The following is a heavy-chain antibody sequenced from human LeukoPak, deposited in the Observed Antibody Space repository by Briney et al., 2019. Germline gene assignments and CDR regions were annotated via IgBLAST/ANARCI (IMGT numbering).Heavy chain of an antibody. J-gene: IGHJ4*02. CDR2: ISGNGGAT. CDR1: GFTFTSYA. Sequence: GGSLRLSCAASGFTFTSYAMSWVRQAPGKGLEWVSAISGNGGATYYADSVKGRFTISRDNSKNTLHLQMNSLRAEDTALYYCAKATTAIVVDDFFDYWGQGTLVSVSS. D-gene: IGHD3-22*01. V-gene: IGHV3-23*01. CDR3: AKATTAIVVDDFFDY.